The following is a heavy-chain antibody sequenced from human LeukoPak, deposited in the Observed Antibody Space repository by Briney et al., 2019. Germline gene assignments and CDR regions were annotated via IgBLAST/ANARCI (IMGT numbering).Heavy chain of an antibody. Sequence: PSETLSLTCAVSGGSIRSGGYSWSWIRQPPGKGLEWIGYIYYSGNTYYNPSLKSRVTISVDTSKNQFSLKLSSVTAADTAVYYCARAYYGDYDVDYWGQGTLVTVSS. V-gene: IGHV4-30-4*07. D-gene: IGHD4-17*01. J-gene: IGHJ4*02. CDR3: ARAYYGDYDVDY. CDR2: IYYSGNT. CDR1: GGSIRSGGYS.